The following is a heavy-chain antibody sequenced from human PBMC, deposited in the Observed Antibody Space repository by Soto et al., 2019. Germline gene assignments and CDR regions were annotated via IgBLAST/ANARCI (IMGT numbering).Heavy chain of an antibody. V-gene: IGHV3-30-3*01. CDR1: GFTFSRYP. Sequence: QVQLVESGGGVVQPGRSLRLSCAASGFTFSRYPMYWVRQAPGNGLEWVAVIPYDGNNKYYADSVKGRFTISRDNAKKTLYLQMNNLRPEDTAVYYCAKGVGSYYFDYWGQGTLVTVSS. D-gene: IGHD1-26*01. J-gene: IGHJ4*02. CDR3: AKGVGSYYFDY. CDR2: IPYDGNNK.